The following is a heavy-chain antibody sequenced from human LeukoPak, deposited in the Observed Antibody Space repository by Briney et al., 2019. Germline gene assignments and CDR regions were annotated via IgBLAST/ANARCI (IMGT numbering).Heavy chain of an antibody. CDR2: ISSSDSPR. J-gene: IGHJ4*02. D-gene: IGHD7-27*01. V-gene: IGHV3-11*04. Sequence: PGGSLRLSCAASGFTFSDYYMSWVRQAPGKGLEWVSYISSSDSPRFYADSVKGRFTISRDNAKKSLFLQMNSLRVEDTAVYYCASLGSWIPMGGQGTLVTVSS. CDR1: GFTFSDYY. CDR3: ASLGSWIPM.